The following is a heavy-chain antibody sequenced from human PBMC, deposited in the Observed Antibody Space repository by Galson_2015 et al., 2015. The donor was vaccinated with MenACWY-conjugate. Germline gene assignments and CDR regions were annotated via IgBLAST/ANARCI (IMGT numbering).Heavy chain of an antibody. J-gene: IGHJ5*02. CDR2: IKSKTDGGTT. Sequence: SLRLSCAASGFTFSNAWMSWVRQAPGKGLEWVGRIKSKTDGGTTDYAAPVKGRFTISRDDSKNTLYLQMNSLKTEDTAVYYCTATYGDYEGPWFDPWGQGTLVTVSS. CDR3: TATYGDYEGPWFDP. V-gene: IGHV3-15*01. CDR1: GFTFSNAW. D-gene: IGHD4-17*01.